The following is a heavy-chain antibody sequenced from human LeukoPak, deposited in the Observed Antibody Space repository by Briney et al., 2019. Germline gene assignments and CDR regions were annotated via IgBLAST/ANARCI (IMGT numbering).Heavy chain of an antibody. J-gene: IGHJ5*02. Sequence: LRLSCSVSGFTLSSYAMRWVRQAPAKGLEWVGYIYYSGSTYYNPSLKSRVTISVDTSKNQFSLKLSSVTAADTAVYYCARSRYCSSTSCYSRENWFDPWGQGTLVTVSS. CDR1: GFTLSSYA. D-gene: IGHD2-2*02. V-gene: IGHV4-31*02. CDR3: ARSRYCSSTSCYSRENWFDP. CDR2: IYYSGST.